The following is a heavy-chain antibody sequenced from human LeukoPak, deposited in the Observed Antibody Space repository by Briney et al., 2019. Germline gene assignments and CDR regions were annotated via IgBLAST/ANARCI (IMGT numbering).Heavy chain of an antibody. CDR2: IKEDGSEK. CDR3: AKSSIQLWFNWFDP. Sequence: GGSLRLSCAASGVTFSSYWMSWVRQAPGKGLEWVANIKEDGSEKYYVDSVKGRFTISRDNSKNTLYLQMNSLRAEDTAVYYCAKSSIQLWFNWFDPWGQGTLVTVSS. D-gene: IGHD5-18*01. J-gene: IGHJ5*02. V-gene: IGHV3-7*03. CDR1: GVTFSSYW.